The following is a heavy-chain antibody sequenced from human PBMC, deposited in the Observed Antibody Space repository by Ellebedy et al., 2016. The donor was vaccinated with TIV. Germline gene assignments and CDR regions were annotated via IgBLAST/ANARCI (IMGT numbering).Heavy chain of an antibody. J-gene: IGHJ3*02. V-gene: IGHV3-23*01. CDR3: AKDVRYTTGWGGALDI. Sequence: GESLKISCAASGFNFGGHAMKWVRQPPRKGLEWVSSIGSRAYSTHHADSVKGRFTISRDNSRNTLYLQINSLRGEDTAVYFCAKDVRYTTGWGGALDIWGQGAMVTVSS. CDR2: IGSRAYST. CDR1: GFNFGGHA. D-gene: IGHD6-19*01.